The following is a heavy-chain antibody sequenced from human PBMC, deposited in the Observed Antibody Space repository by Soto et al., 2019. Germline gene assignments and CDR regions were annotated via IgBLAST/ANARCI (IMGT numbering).Heavy chain of an antibody. Sequence: VQLVQSGAEVKKPGASVKVSCKTSGDSFNDYYIHWVRQAPGQGLEWMGWLNPNGGGTKYAQKFQGRVTVTRDTSIRTVYMELSSLRSGDTAVYYCARESGGATATLDYYYFYMDVWGKGTTVTVSS. D-gene: IGHD5-12*01. CDR3: ARESGGATATLDYYYFYMDV. CDR2: LNPNGGGT. V-gene: IGHV1-2*02. J-gene: IGHJ6*03. CDR1: GDSFNDYY.